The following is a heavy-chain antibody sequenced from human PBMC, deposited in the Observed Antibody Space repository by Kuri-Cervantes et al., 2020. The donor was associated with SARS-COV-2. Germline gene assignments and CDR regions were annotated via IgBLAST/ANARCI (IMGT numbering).Heavy chain of an antibody. CDR2: IRYDGSNK. CDR3: AKVVSYGYYYYMDV. J-gene: IGHJ6*03. V-gene: IGHV3-30*02. CDR1: GFTFSSYA. D-gene: IGHD1-26*01. Sequence: GESLKISCAASGFTFSSYAMSWVRQAPGKGLEWVAFIRYDGSNKYYADSVKGRFTISRDNSKNTLYLQMNSLRAEDTAVYYCAKVVSYGYYYYMDVWGKGTTVTVSS.